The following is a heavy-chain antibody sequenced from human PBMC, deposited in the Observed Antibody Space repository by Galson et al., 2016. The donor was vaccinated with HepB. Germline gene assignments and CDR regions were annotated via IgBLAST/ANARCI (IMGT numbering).Heavy chain of an antibody. CDR3: ASGDASGTYQNYGMDV. CDR1: GFTFSAYA. J-gene: IGHJ6*04. Sequence: SLRLSCAASGFTFSAYAMHWVRQAPGKGLEWVALISYDGRSRYYADSVKGRFTIFRDNSKDTLYLQLNSLGVEDTAVYNCASGDASGTYQNYGMDVWGKGTTVTVSS. V-gene: IGHV3-30*04. D-gene: IGHD3-16*02. CDR2: ISYDGRSR.